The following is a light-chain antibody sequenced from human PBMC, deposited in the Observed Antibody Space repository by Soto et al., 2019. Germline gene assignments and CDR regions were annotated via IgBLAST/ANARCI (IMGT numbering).Light chain of an antibody. V-gene: IGKV3-15*01. Sequence: EIVMTQSPATLSVSPGERATLSCRASQSVSSNLAWYQRKPGQAPRLLIYGASTRATGIPDRFSGSGSGTEFTLTLSSLQSEDFAVYYCQQYNNWPWTFGQGTKV. CDR1: QSVSSN. CDR3: QQYNNWPWT. J-gene: IGKJ1*01. CDR2: GAS.